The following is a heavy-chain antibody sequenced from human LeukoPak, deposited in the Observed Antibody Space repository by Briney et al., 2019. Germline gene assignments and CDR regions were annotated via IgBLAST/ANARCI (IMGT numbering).Heavy chain of an antibody. CDR3: GKGVGGGYYYGSGSRNWFDP. J-gene: IGHJ5*02. V-gene: IGHV3-30*18. CDR1: GFTFSSYG. Sequence: GRSLRLSCAASGFTFSSYGMHWVRQAPGKGLEWVAVISYDGSNKYYADSVKGRFTISRDNSKNTLYLQTNSLRAEDTAVYWCGKGVGGGYYYGSGSRNWFDPWGQGNLVTVSS. CDR2: ISYDGSNK. D-gene: IGHD3-10*01.